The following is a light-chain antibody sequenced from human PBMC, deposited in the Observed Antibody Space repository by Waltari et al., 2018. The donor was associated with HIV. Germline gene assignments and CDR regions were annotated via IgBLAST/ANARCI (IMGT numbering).Light chain of an antibody. CDR2: KTS. CDR1: QIIDYW. J-gene: IGKJ2*01. V-gene: IGKV1-5*03. CDR3: QQYNSHSYT. Sequence: DVQMTQSPSTLSASVGDRVSITCRASQIIDYWLAWYQQKPGQPPKLLIYKTSYLESGVPTRFSGSGSGEDFTLTIDGLQPEDFATYYCQQYNSHSYTFGQGTKLDIK.